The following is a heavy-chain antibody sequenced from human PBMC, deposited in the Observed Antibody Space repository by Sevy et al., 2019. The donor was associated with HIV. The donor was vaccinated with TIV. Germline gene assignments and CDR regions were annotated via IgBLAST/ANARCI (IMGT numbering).Heavy chain of an antibody. D-gene: IGHD3-16*01. CDR1: GFNFSNVW. Sequence: GGYLRLSCAASGFNFSNVWMSWIRQAPGKGLEGVGHVKSKTEGGTTDYAAPVRGRFAISRDDSKNTLYLEVTSLKTEDTAVYYCATGGSLFEHWGQGTLVTVSS. CDR3: ATGGSLFEH. CDR2: VKSKTEGGTT. J-gene: IGHJ1*01. V-gene: IGHV3-15*01.